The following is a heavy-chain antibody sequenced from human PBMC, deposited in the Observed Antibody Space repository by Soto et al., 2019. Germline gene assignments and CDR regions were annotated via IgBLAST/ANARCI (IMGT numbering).Heavy chain of an antibody. V-gene: IGHV3-33*08. CDR2: IWYDGSDK. J-gene: IGHJ4*02. D-gene: IGHD1-1*01. CDR1: GFTFSSYG. Sequence: VGSLRLSGAASGFTFSSYGMHWVRQAPGKGLEWVAVIWYDGSDKYYAGSVKGRFTISRDNSKNTLYLQMNSLRAEDTAVYYCALSWYSYYFDLWGQGTLVTVSS. CDR3: ALSWYSYYFDL.